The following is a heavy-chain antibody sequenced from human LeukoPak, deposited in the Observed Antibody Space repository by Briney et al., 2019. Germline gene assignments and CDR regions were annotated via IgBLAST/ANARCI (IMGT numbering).Heavy chain of an antibody. CDR2: ISAYNGNT. J-gene: IGHJ4*02. CDR3: ARVSLGRSAGLGVENDY. Sequence: ASVKVSCKASGYTFTSYGISWVRQAPGQGLEWMGWISAYNGNTNYAQKLQGRVTMTTDTSTSTAYMELRSLRSDDTAIYYCARVSLGRSAGLGVENDYWGQGTQVTVSS. CDR1: GYTFTSYG. V-gene: IGHV1-18*01. D-gene: IGHD6-19*01.